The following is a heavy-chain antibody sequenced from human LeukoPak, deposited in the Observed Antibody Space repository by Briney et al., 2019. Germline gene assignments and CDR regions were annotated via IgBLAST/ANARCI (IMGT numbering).Heavy chain of an antibody. CDR3: ARQYSITIFGVAHWYFDL. CDR2: LYYSGSI. J-gene: IGHJ2*01. Sequence: SETLSLTCTVSGGSISSSSYYWGWIRQPPEKGMEWIGSLYYSGSIYYNSSLKSRVTISVDTSKSQFSLRLSSVTAADTAVYYCARQYSITIFGVAHWYFDLWGRGTLVTVSS. D-gene: IGHD3-3*01. CDR1: GGSISSSSYY. V-gene: IGHV4-39*01.